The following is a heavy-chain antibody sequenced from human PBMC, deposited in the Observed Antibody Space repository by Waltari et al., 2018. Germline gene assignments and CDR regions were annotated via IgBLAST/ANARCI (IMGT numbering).Heavy chain of an antibody. Sequence: VQLVESGGSVVQPGRSRRISCAAAGFTFTDYGIPWVRQVPARGLVWVASISYNGNKELYGDSVKGRFTSSRDNSKNTVYLQMDGLRGDDTGVYYCAKDGVAVPGFLSKPDYWGRGTLVTVSS. CDR2: ISYNGNKE. CDR1: GFTFTDYG. CDR3: AKDGVAVPGFLSKPDY. D-gene: IGHD6-19*01. J-gene: IGHJ4*02. V-gene: IGHV3-30*18.